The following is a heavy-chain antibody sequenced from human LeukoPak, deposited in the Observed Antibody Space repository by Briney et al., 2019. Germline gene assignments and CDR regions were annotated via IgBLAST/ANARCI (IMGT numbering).Heavy chain of an antibody. J-gene: IGHJ4*02. D-gene: IGHD4-17*01. V-gene: IGHV3-53*01. Sequence: GGSLRLSCAASGFTVSSNYMSWVRQAPGQGLEWVSVIYSGGSTYYADSVKGRFTISRDISKNTVYLQMDSLRAEDTAVYYCARTYGDYVYILGYWGQGTLVTVSS. CDR1: GFTVSSNY. CDR3: ARTYGDYVYILGY. CDR2: IYSGGST.